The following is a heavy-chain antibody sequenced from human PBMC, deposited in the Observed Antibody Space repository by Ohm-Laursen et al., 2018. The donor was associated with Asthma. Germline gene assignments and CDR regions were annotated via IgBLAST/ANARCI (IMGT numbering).Heavy chain of an antibody. D-gene: IGHD3-22*01. J-gene: IGHJ4*02. Sequence: TLSLTCAVSGVSFSSGDYSWTWIRQHPGKGLEWIGHIHHSESTNYNPSLESRVTISIDTSKNQFSLRLISVIAADTAVYYCARLPGYYDSSGSSNSPVYWGQGSLVTVSS. V-gene: IGHV4-30-4*08. CDR2: IHHSEST. CDR3: ARLPGYYDSSGSSNSPVY. CDR1: GVSFSSGDYS.